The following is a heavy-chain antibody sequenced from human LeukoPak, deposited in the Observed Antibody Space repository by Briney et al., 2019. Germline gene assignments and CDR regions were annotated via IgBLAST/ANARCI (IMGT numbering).Heavy chain of an antibody. V-gene: IGHV1-2*02. D-gene: IGHD6-6*01. CDR2: INPNSGGT. CDR3: ASMGDSSSSPFDY. J-gene: IGHJ4*02. CDR1: GYTFTGYY. Sequence: ASVKVSCKASGYTFTGYYMHWVRQAPGQGREWMGWINPNSGGTNYAQKFQGRVTMTRDTAISTAYMQLSRLRSDDTAVYYCASMGDSSSSPFDYWGQGTLVTVSS.